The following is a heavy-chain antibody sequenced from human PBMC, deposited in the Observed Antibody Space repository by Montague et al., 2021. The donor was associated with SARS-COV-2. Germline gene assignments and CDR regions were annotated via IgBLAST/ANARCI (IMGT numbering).Heavy chain of an antibody. J-gene: IGHJ4*02. CDR1: GYSINSSYY. Sequence: TLSLTCTVSGYSINSSYYWGWIRQPPGKGLEWIGCSYHSGTTHYHPSLKSRVTISLDTSNNHFSLKVTSVTAADTAVYYCARAPYYGPGKPYQFDYWGRGTLVTVSS. CDR3: ARAPYYGPGKPYQFDY. D-gene: IGHD3-10*01. V-gene: IGHV4-38-2*02. CDR2: SYHSGTT.